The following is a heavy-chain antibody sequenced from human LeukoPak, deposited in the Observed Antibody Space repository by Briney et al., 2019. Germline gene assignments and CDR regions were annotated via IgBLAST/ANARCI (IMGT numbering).Heavy chain of an antibody. CDR2: INWNGGST. CDR1: GFTFDDYG. Sequence: GGSLRLSCAASGFTFDDYGMSWVRQAPGKGLEWVSGINWNGGSTGYADSVKGRFTISRDNAKNSLYLQMNSLRAEDTALYHCARGRDILTGYYFDYWGQGTLVTVSS. CDR3: ARGRDILTGYYFDY. D-gene: IGHD3-9*01. V-gene: IGHV3-20*01. J-gene: IGHJ4*02.